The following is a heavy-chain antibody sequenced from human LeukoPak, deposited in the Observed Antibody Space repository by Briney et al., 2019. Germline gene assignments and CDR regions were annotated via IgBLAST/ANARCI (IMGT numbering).Heavy chain of an antibody. CDR1: GGSISSGGYS. CDR3: ARVPRIAAAGWGNWFDP. V-gene: IGHV4-30-2*01. D-gene: IGHD6-13*01. Sequence: PSETLSLTCAVSGGSISSGGYSWSWIRQPPGKGLEWIGYIYHSGSTYYNPSLKSRVTISVDRSKNQFSLKLSSVTAADTAVYYCARVPRIAAAGWGNWFDPWGQGTLVTVSP. J-gene: IGHJ5*02. CDR2: IYHSGST.